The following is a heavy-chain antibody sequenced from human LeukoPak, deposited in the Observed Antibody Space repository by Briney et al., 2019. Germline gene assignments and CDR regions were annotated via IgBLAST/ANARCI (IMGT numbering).Heavy chain of an antibody. CDR2: IYYSGST. J-gene: IGHJ6*02. CDR1: GGSTSSSSYY. D-gene: IGHD3-3*01. V-gene: IGHV4-39*01. Sequence: SETLSLTCTVSGGSTSSSSYYWGWIRQPPGKGLEWIGSIYYSGSTYYNPSLKSRVTISVDTSKNQFSLKLSSVTAADTAVYYCASNSHYDFWSGYSGNYGMDVWGQGTTVTVSS. CDR3: ASNSHYDFWSGYSGNYGMDV.